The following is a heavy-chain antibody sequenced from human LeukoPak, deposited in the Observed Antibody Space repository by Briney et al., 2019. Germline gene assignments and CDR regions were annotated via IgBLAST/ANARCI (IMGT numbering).Heavy chain of an antibody. CDR3: ARDFDSRWYFDL. CDR2: ISSSSNYI. V-gene: IGHV3-21*01. CDR1: GFTFSSYS. D-gene: IGHD3-9*01. Sequence: PGGSLRLSCAASGFTFSSYSMNWVRQAPGKGLEWVSSISSSSNYIYYADSVKGRFTISRDNAKNSLYLQMNSLRAEDTAVYYCARDFDSRWYFDLWGRGTLVTVSS. J-gene: IGHJ2*01.